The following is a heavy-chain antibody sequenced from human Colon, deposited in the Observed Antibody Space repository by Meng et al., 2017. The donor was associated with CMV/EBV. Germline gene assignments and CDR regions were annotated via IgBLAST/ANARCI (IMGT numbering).Heavy chain of an antibody. D-gene: IGHD4-17*01. Sequence: GGSLRLSCDASGFTFNIYAMTWVRQAPGKGLEWVSAISAGGFSTFYADSVKGRYTISRDNSKNMVFLHINSLRAEDTAVYYCAKAHYADPSWGQGTLVTVSS. CDR1: GFTFNIYA. J-gene: IGHJ5*02. CDR2: ISAGGFST. V-gene: IGHV3-23*01. CDR3: AKAHYADPS.